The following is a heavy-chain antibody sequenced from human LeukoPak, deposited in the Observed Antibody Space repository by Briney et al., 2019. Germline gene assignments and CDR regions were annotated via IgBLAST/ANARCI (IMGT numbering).Heavy chain of an antibody. CDR3: ASLIVATGYYFDY. J-gene: IGHJ4*02. D-gene: IGHD5-12*01. Sequence: PSETLSLTCTVSGGSISGSSYYWGWIRQPPGKGLEWIGSIYYSGSTYYNPSLKSRVTISVDTSKNQFSLKLSSVTAADTAVYYCASLIVATGYYFDYWGQGTLVTVSS. V-gene: IGHV4-39*01. CDR2: IYYSGST. CDR1: GGSISGSSYY.